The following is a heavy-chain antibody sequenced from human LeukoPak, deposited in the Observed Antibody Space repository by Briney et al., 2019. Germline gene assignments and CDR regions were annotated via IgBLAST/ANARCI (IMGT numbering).Heavy chain of an antibody. CDR3: ARVADGSVSGPYYFDY. CDR2: INPSGGST. Sequence: ASVKVSCKASGYTFTSYYMHWVRQAPGQGLEWMGIINPSGGSTTYAQKFQGRVTMTRDTSTSTAYMELSGLRSEDTAVYYCARVADGSVSGPYYFDYWGQGTLVTVSS. J-gene: IGHJ4*02. CDR1: GYTFTSYY. V-gene: IGHV1-46*01. D-gene: IGHD3-10*01.